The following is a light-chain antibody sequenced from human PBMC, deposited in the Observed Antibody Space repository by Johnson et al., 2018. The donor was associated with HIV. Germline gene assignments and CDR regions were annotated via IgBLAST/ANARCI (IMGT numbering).Light chain of an antibody. J-gene: IGLJ1*01. Sequence: QSVLTQPPSVSAAPGQKVTISCSGSSSNIGNNYVSWYQQLPGTAPKLLIYDNNKRPSGIPDRFSGSKSGTSATLGITGLQTGDEADYYGGTWDSSLIAGPLHVFGTGTKVTVL. CDR2: DNN. V-gene: IGLV1-51*01. CDR1: SSNIGNNY. CDR3: GTWDSSLIAGPLHV.